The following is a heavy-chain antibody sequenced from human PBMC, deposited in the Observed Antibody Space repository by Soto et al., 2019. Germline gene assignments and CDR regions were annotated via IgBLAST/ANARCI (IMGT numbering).Heavy chain of an antibody. Sequence: QVQLVESGGGLVKPGGSLRLSCAASGFTFSDYYMSWIRQAPGKGLEWVSYISSSSSYTNYADSVKGRFTISRDNAKNSLYLQMNSLRAEDTAVYYCARERRYCSSTSCYGYYYGMDVWGQGTPVTVSS. CDR3: ARERRYCSSTSCYGYYYGMDV. J-gene: IGHJ6*02. V-gene: IGHV3-11*06. CDR2: ISSSSSYT. D-gene: IGHD2-2*01. CDR1: GFTFSDYY.